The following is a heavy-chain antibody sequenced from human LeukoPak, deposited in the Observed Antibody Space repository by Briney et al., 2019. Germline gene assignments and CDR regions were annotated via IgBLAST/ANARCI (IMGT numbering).Heavy chain of an antibody. J-gene: IGHJ4*02. D-gene: IGHD3-22*01. CDR2: ISAYNDNT. V-gene: IGHV1-18*01. Sequence: SVKVSRKASVYTFTSYGISWVRQARGQGLEWMGWISAYNDNTNYAQKLQGRVTMTTDTSTSTAYMELRGLRSDDTAVYYCAVDYYDSSDPSGRDYWGQGTLVTVSS. CDR1: VYTFTSYG. CDR3: AVDYYDSSDPSGRDY.